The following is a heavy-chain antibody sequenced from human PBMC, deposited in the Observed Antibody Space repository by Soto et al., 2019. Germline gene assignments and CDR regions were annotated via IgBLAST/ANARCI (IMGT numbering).Heavy chain of an antibody. CDR2: ISYDGSNK. V-gene: IGHV3-30*18. D-gene: IGHD6-19*01. CDR3: AKGHLTGLAVAGTDV. Sequence: GGSLRLSCAASGFTFSSYGMHWVRQAPGKGLEWVAVISYDGSNKYYADSVKGRFTISRDNSKNTLYLQMNSLRAEDTAVYYCAKGHLTGLAVAGTDVWGQGTTVTVSS. CDR1: GFTFSSYG. J-gene: IGHJ6*02.